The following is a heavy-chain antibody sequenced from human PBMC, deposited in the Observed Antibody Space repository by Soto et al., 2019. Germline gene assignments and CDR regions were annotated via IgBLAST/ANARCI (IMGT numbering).Heavy chain of an antibody. J-gene: IGHJ5*02. V-gene: IGHV4-61*01. CDR3: ARATYYDFWSGYSNWFDP. CDR2: IYYSGST. Sequence: QVQLQESGPGLAKPSETLSLTCTVSGGSVSSGSYYWSWIRQPPGKGLEWIGYIYYSGSTNYNPSLKIRVTRSVDTSKNQFSLKLSSVNAADTAVYYCARATYYDFWSGYSNWFDPWGQGTLVTVSS. CDR1: GGSVSSGSYY. D-gene: IGHD3-3*01.